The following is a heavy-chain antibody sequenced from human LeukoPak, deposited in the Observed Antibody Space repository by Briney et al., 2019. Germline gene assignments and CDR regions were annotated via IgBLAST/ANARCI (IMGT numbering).Heavy chain of an antibody. CDR1: DGSISSYY. D-gene: IGHD3-22*01. CDR2: IHYSGST. Sequence: PSETLSLTCSISDGSISSYYWNWIRQSPGKGLEWIGRIHYSGSTHYNPSLQSRVSISIDTSKNHFSLKLRSVTAVDTAVYYCARWGHFDTSGYFVVDYWGQGTLVTVSS. CDR3: ARWGHFDTSGYFVVDY. J-gene: IGHJ4*02. V-gene: IGHV4-59*01.